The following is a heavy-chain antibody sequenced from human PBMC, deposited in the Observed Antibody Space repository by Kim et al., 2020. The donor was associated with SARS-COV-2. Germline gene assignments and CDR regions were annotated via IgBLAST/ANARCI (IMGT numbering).Heavy chain of an antibody. Sequence: ASVKVSCKASGYTFTSYGISWVRQAPGQGLEWMGWISAYNGNTNYAQKLQGRVTMTTDTSTSTAYMELRSLRSDDTAVYYCARFWDGDYVGYFDYWGQGTLVTVSS. CDR3: ARFWDGDYVGYFDY. CDR1: GYTFTSYG. V-gene: IGHV1-18*01. CDR2: ISAYNGNT. J-gene: IGHJ4*02. D-gene: IGHD4-17*01.